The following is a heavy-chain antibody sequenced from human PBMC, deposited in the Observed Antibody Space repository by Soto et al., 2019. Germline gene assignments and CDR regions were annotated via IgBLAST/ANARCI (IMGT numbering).Heavy chain of an antibody. CDR1: GGSISRTTYS. Sequence: QLQLQESGPGLVKPSETLSLTCTVSGGSISRTTYSWGWIRQPPGKGLEWIGSIYYSGRTYYNPSLRSRVTVSVDTSWNQFSLKLTSVTAADTAVYYCATYRAWGQGTLITVSS. CDR3: ATYRA. CDR2: IYYSGRT. D-gene: IGHD3-16*02. J-gene: IGHJ5*02. V-gene: IGHV4-39*01.